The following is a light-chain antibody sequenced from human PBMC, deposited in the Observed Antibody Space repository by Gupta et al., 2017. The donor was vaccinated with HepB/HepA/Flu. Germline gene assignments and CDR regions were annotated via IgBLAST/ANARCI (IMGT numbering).Light chain of an antibody. Sequence: SLDLSQPPSVSVSPGQTATVSCSGHEFGIKYVSWYQQRPGQSPLLLIYKDAKRPSGIPDRFSGSNYGNTATLTISGSQEGDEADYYCQAGESTGTNVNFGRGTKLTVL. V-gene: IGLV3-1*01. CDR3: QAGESTGTNVN. CDR1: EFGIKY. CDR2: KDA. J-gene: IGLJ2*01.